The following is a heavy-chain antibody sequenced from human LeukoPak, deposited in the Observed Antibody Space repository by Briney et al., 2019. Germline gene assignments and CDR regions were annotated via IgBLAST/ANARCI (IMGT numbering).Heavy chain of an antibody. Sequence: PSETLSLTCTVSVGSISSSSYYWGWIRQPPGKGLEWIGRIYYSGSTYYNPSLKSRVTISVDTSKNQFSLKLSSVTAADTAVYYCARLGEDYYDSSGYSTAAYWGQGTLVTVSS. D-gene: IGHD3-22*01. CDR2: IYYSGST. CDR1: VGSISSSSYY. V-gene: IGHV4-39*01. J-gene: IGHJ4*02. CDR3: ARLGEDYYDSSGYSTAAY.